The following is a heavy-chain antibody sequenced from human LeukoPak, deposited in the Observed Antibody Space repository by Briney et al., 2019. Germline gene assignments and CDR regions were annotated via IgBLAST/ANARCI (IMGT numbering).Heavy chain of an antibody. V-gene: IGHV3-23*01. CDR2: ISDSGGST. CDR1: GFTFSSYA. CDR3: AKDQTSNRIMDAFDI. D-gene: IGHD3-16*01. J-gene: IGHJ3*02. Sequence: GGSLRLSCAASGFTFSSYAMSWVRQAPGKGLEWVSGISDSGGSTYYADSVKGRFTISRDNSKNTLYLQMDSLRAEDTAIYYCAKDQTSNRIMDAFDIWGQGTMVTVSS.